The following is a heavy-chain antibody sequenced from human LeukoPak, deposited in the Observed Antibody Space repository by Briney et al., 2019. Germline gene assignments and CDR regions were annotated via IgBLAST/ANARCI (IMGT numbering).Heavy chain of an antibody. J-gene: IGHJ4*02. D-gene: IGHD1/OR15-1a*01. CDR1: GFTFSSYW. V-gene: IGHV3-7*01. Sequence: GGSLRLSCAASGFTFSSYWMSWVRQAPGKGLEWVANIKQDGSEKYYVDSVKGRFTISRDNAKNSLYLQMNGLRAEDTAVYYCASGWGGGTFDYWGQGTLVTVSS. CDR2: IKQDGSEK. CDR3: ASGWGGGTFDY.